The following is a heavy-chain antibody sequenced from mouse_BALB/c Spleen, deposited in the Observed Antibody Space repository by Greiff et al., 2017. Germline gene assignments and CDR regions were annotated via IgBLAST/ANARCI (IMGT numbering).Heavy chain of an antibody. CDR2: IWGDGST. CDR1: GFSLTGYG. CDR3: ARDPHYYYGSSYWYFDV. Sequence: VMLVESGPGLVAPSQSLSITCTVSGFSLTGYGVNWVRQPPGKGLEWLGMIWGDGSTDYNSALKSRLSISKDNSKSQVFLKMNSLQTDDTARYYCARDPHYYYGSSYWYFDVWGAGTTVTVSS. D-gene: IGHD1-1*01. V-gene: IGHV2-6-7*01. J-gene: IGHJ1*01.